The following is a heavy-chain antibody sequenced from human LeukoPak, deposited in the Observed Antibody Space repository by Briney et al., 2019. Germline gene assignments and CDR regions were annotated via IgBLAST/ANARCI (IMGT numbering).Heavy chain of an antibody. D-gene: IGHD3-22*01. J-gene: IGHJ4*02. CDR1: GFTFSSYS. V-gene: IGHV3-21*01. Sequence: GRSLRLSCAASGFTFSSYSMNWVRQAPGKGLEWVSSISSSSNYIYYADSVKGRFTISRDNAKNSLYLQMNSLRAEDTAVYYCARAIYRYYDSSGSMGFDYWGQGTLVTVSS. CDR3: ARAIYRYYDSSGSMGFDY. CDR2: ISSSSNYI.